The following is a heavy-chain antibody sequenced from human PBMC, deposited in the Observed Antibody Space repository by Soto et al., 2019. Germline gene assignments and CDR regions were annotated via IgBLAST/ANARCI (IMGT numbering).Heavy chain of an antibody. V-gene: IGHV1-69*01. CDR2: ISPMIGTA. J-gene: IGHJ4*02. D-gene: IGHD3-22*01. Sequence: QVQLVQSGAEVKKPGSSVKVSCKASGDTFSSYAINWVRQAPGQGLEWMGGISPMIGTANYAQKFKGRVTITAGESTSTVYMELSSLRSEDTAVYYCARVGPAHYYDSSGYYSPLDYWGQGTLVTVSS. CDR3: ARVGPAHYYDSSGYYSPLDY. CDR1: GDTFSSYA.